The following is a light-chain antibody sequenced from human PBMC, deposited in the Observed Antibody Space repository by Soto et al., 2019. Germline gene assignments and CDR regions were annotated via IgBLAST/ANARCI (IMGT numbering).Light chain of an antibody. CDR2: GAS. CDR1: QSINNN. V-gene: IGKV3-15*01. CDR3: QHYKTWPPYT. J-gene: IGKJ2*01. Sequence: EIVMTQSPATLSVSPGERATLSCRASQSINNNLAWYQQKPGQAPSLLIYGASSRATGVPARFSGSASGTEFTLTISSLQSDDFAVYYCQHYKTWPPYTFGQGTKLEIK.